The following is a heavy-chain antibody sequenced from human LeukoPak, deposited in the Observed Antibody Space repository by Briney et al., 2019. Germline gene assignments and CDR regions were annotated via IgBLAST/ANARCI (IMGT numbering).Heavy chain of an antibody. CDR1: GFTFSSYA. D-gene: IGHD1-26*01. Sequence: GGSLRLSCAASGFTFSSYAMSWVRQAPGKGLEWVSAISGSGGSTYYADSVKGRFTISRDNSKNTLYLQMNSLRAEDTAVYYCARDHGGSYDTWFDYWGQGTLVTVSS. J-gene: IGHJ4*02. CDR2: ISGSGGST. V-gene: IGHV3-23*01. CDR3: ARDHGGSYDTWFDY.